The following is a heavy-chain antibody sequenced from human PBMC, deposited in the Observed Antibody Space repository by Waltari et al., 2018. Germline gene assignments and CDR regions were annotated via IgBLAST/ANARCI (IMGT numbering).Heavy chain of an antibody. CDR3: AGRTGDYFDY. Sequence: EVQLVESGGGLIQPGGSLRLSCAAPGFTVSSNFMTWVHQAPGKGLEYVSVIYSGGDTYYAASVKGRFTISRDNSKNTLYLQMNSLRAEDTAVYFCAGRTGDYFDYWGQGTLVTVSS. V-gene: IGHV3-53*01. J-gene: IGHJ4*02. CDR2: IYSGGDT. CDR1: GFTVSSNF.